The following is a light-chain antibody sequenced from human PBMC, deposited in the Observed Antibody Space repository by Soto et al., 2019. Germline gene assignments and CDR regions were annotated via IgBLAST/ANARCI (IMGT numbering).Light chain of an antibody. J-gene: IGKJ1*01. Sequence: TRARSTMREDVGDSGIINCLASQTISSWLAWYQQKPGKAPKLLVYKASTLKSGVPSRFSGSGSGTDFTLTISSLQPDDFATYYCEQQNSYLCTFGQGTKVDIK. V-gene: IGKV1-5*03. CDR3: EQQNSYLCT. CDR2: KAS. CDR1: QTISSW.